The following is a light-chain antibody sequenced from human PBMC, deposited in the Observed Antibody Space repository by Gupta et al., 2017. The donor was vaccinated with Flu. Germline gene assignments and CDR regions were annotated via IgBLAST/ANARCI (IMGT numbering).Light chain of an antibody. V-gene: IGLV1-44*01. Sequence: QSVLTQPSSASGPPGQRVTISCSGSSSNIGRNVVLWYQQLPGTAHSLLIDNNSQRPAGVPGRFSGSKSGTAASLAISGRQEEEEGDYYCAAGEDSSEVVFGGGTKLTVL. J-gene: IGLJ3*02. CDR2: NNS. CDR3: AAGEDSSEVV. CDR1: SSNIGRNV.